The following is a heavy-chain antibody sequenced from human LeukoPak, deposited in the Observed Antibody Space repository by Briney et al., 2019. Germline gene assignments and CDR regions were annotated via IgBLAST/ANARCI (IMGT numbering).Heavy chain of an antibody. CDR3: VRSFRSDY. V-gene: IGHV5-51*01. Sequence: GESLKISCKGSGYSFPTYWIGWVRQMPGKGLEWMGIIYPGNSDTRYSPSFQGQVTISADKSISTAYLQWSSLKASDTAMYYCVRSFRSDYWGQGTLVIVSS. CDR1: GYSFPTYW. J-gene: IGHJ4*02. CDR2: IYPGNSDT.